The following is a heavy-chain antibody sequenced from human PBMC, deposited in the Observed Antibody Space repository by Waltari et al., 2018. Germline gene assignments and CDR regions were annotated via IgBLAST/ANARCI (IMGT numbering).Heavy chain of an antibody. D-gene: IGHD3-22*01. J-gene: IGHJ4*02. CDR2: ISDSGVIT. V-gene: IGHV3-23*01. CDR3: ARHLYSIDYLELGY. Sequence: EVHLLESGGGLAQPGGSLRLSCAASGFNFISDAMSWVRQAPGKGLERVSGISDSGVITKYADSVKGRFTVSRDNSKNTVFLQLNSLRAEDTAIYYCARHLYSIDYLELGYWGQGTLVTVSS. CDR1: GFNFISDA.